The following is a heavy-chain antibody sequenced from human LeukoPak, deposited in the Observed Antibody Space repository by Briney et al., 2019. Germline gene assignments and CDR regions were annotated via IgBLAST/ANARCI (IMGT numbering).Heavy chain of an antibody. CDR1: GYTFTSYG. V-gene: IGHV1-18*01. J-gene: IGHJ4*02. D-gene: IGHD2-2*01. CDR2: ISAYNGNT. Sequence: ASVKVSCKASGYTFTSYGISWVRQAPGQGLEWMGWISAYNGNTNYAQKLQGRVTMTTDTSTSTAYMELRSLRSDDTAVYYCARGESDIVVVPAAMNYWGQGTLVTVSS. CDR3: ARGESDIVVVPAAMNY.